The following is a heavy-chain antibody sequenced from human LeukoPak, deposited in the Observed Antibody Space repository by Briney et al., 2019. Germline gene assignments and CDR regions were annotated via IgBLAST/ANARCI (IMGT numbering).Heavy chain of an antibody. CDR1: GFTFSSYS. CDR3: AKLYYYDSSGYYYPPGAFDI. V-gene: IGHV3-21*04. Sequence: GGSLRLSCAASGFTFSSYSMNWVRQAPGKGLEWVSSISSSSSYIYYADSVKGRFTISRDNSKNTLYLQMNSLRAEDTAVYYCAKLYYYDSSGYYYPPGAFDIWGQGTMVTVSS. D-gene: IGHD3-22*01. CDR2: ISSSSSYI. J-gene: IGHJ3*02.